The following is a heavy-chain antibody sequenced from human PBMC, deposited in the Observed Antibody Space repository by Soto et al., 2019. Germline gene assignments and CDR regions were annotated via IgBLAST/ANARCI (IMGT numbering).Heavy chain of an antibody. CDR1: GFSLSTSGVG. J-gene: IGHJ6*02. CDR2: IYWNDDK. V-gene: IGHV2-5*01. CDR3: AHSIYYYGSGSKPHCTRIYSNYGMDV. Sequence: SGPTLVNPTQTLTLTCTFSGFSLSTSGVGVGWIRQPPGKALEWLALIYWNDDKRYSPSLKSRLTITKDTSKNQVVLTMTNMDPVDTATYYCAHSIYYYGSGSKPHCTRIYSNYGMDVWGQGTTVTVSS. D-gene: IGHD3-10*01.